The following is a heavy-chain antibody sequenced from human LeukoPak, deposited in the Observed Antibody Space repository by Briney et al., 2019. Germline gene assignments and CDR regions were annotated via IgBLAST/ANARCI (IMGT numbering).Heavy chain of an antibody. J-gene: IGHJ4*02. CDR2: ISSSSSYT. CDR3: ARDCSSTSCYDY. V-gene: IGHV3-11*05. D-gene: IGHD2-2*01. CDR1: GFTFSDYY. Sequence: GGSLRLSCAASGFTFSDYYMSWIRQAPGKGLEWVSYISSSSSYTNYADSVKGRFTISRDNAKNSLYLQMNSLRAEDTAVYYCARDCSSTSCYDYWGQGTLVAVSS.